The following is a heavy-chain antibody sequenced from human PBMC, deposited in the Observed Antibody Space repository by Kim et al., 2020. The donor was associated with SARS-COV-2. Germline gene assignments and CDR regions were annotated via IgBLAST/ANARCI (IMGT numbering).Heavy chain of an antibody. CDR1: GFTFSSYA. Sequence: GGSLRLSCAASGFTFSSYAMSWVRQAPGKGLEWVSAISGSGGSTYYADSVKGRFTISRDNSKNTLYLQMNSLRAEDTAVYYCAKKNSSSWYWGVPGEYFDYWGQGTLVTVSS. J-gene: IGHJ4*02. V-gene: IGHV3-23*01. D-gene: IGHD6-13*01. CDR3: AKKNSSSWYWGVPGEYFDY. CDR2: ISGSGGST.